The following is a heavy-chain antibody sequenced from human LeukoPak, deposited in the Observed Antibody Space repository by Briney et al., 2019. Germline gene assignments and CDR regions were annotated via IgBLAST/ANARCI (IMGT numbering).Heavy chain of an antibody. D-gene: IGHD5-18*01. CDR2: IYYSGST. CDR3: ARRKRGYSYGYYYYGMDV. V-gene: IGHV4-39*01. CDR1: GGSISSSSYY. Sequence: SETLSLTCTVSGGSISSSSYYWGWIRQPPGKGLEWIGSIYYSGSTYYDPSLKSRVTISVDTSKNQFSLKLSSVTAADTAVYYCARRKRGYSYGYYYYGMDVWGQGTTVTVSS. J-gene: IGHJ6*02.